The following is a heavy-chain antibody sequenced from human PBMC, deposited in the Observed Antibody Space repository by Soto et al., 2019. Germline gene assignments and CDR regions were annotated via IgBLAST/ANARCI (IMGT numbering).Heavy chain of an antibody. Sequence: PSETLSLTCTVSGGSISSSSYYWGWIRQPPGKGLEWIGSIYYSGSTYYNPSLKSRVTISVDTSKNQFSLKLSSVTAADTAVYYCATTPTGTTWSWFDPWGQGTLVTVSS. CDR2: IYYSGST. D-gene: IGHD1-1*01. J-gene: IGHJ5*02. CDR3: ATTPTGTTWSWFDP. V-gene: IGHV4-39*01. CDR1: GGSISSSSYY.